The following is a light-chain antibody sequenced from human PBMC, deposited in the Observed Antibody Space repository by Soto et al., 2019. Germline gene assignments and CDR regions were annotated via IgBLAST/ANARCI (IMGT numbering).Light chain of an antibody. CDR3: QSYDSSLSAV. CDR1: SSNIGAGYD. V-gene: IGLV1-40*01. Sequence: QSVLTQPPSVSGAPGQRVTISCTGSSSNIGAGYDVHWYQQFPGTAPKLLIYGNSNRPSGVPDRFSGSKSGTSASLAITGLQAEDEADYYCQSYDSSLSAVFGSGTKFTVL. J-gene: IGLJ1*01. CDR2: GNS.